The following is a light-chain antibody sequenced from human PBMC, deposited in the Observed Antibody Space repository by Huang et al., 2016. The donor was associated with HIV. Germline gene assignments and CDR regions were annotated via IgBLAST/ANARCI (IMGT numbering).Light chain of an antibody. Sequence: DIQMTQSPSSLSASVGDRVTITCQASQDITNYLNWYQQKPGKAPILLIYDASNLESGVPSRFSGGGSGTHFTFTINSLQPEDIATYYCQHYDSLPYAFGQGTKLEMK. CDR3: QHYDSLPYA. CDR1: QDITNY. CDR2: DAS. J-gene: IGKJ2*01. V-gene: IGKV1-33*01.